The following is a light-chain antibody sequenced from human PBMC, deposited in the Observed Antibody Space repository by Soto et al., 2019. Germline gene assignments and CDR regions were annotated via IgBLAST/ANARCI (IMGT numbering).Light chain of an antibody. Sequence: SQLTQSPSSLSASVGDRVTITCRASQDISSYLACYQQEPGKEPKILIYAASTMRGGVISRWSGSGSGTNFTLTIITLQDEDFATYYCQQLNSYPWTFGQGTKVDIK. CDR3: QQLNSYPWT. CDR1: QDISSY. V-gene: IGKV1-9*01. J-gene: IGKJ1*01. CDR2: AAS.